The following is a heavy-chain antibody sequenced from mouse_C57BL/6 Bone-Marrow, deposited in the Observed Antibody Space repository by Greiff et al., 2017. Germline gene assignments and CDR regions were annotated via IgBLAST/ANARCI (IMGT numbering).Heavy chain of an antibody. CDR1: GYSITSGYY. CDR3: ARDYYGPYYAMDY. V-gene: IGHV3-6*01. CDR2: ISYDGSN. D-gene: IGHD1-1*01. Sequence: VQLKESGPGLVKPSQSLSLTCSVTGYSITSGYYWNWIRQFPGNKLEWMGYISYDGSNNYNPSLKNRISITRDTSKNQFFLKLNSVTTEDTATYYCARDYYGPYYAMDYWGQGTSVTVSS. J-gene: IGHJ4*01.